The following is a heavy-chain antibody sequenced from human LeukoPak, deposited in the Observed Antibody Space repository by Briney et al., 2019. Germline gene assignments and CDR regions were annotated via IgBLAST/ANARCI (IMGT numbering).Heavy chain of an antibody. V-gene: IGHV4-38-2*02. CDR3: ARVLAAAGNNWFDP. Sequence: PSETLSLTCTVSGYPIISGYYWGWIRQPPGKGLEWIGTINHGEGTFHNPSLQSRVTISMDTSKNQFSLKLSSVTAADTAVYYCARVLAAAGNNWFDPWGQGTLVTVSP. CDR2: INHGEGT. D-gene: IGHD6-13*01. J-gene: IGHJ5*02. CDR1: GYPIISGYY.